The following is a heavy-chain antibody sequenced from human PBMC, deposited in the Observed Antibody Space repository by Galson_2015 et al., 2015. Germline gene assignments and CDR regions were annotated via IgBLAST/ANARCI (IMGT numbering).Heavy chain of an antibody. CDR2: VSKDGNEK. V-gene: IGHV3-30-3*01. CDR3: AREYSVGFFHH. D-gene: IGHD2-15*01. CDR1: GFRVTSYA. J-gene: IGHJ1*01. Sequence: SLRICCEASGFRVTSYALHWIRQAPGKGLEWVAVVSKDGNEKHYADYVSGRFIISRDNFENTLDPQLNSVRDDDTAVYYCAREYSVGFFHHWGQGTLVTVSS.